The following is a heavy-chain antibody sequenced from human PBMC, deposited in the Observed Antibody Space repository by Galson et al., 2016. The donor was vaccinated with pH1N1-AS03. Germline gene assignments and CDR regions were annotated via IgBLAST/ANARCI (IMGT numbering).Heavy chain of an antibody. CDR2: IYPSDSDT. V-gene: IGHV5-51*01. Sequence: YWIGWVRQKPGKGLEWMGIIYPSDSDTRYNPSFQGQVTISVDESIGTAYLQWSSLKASDTAIYYCARHREYQVLSSTMDVWGQGSTVTVSS. CDR1: YW. D-gene: IGHD2-2*01. J-gene: IGHJ6*02. CDR3: ARHREYQVLSSTMDV.